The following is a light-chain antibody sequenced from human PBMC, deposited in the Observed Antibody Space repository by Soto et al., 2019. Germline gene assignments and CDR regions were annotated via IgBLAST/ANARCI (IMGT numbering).Light chain of an antibody. J-gene: IGKJ3*01. CDR2: AAS. Sequence: EIVLTQSPGTLSLSPGESATLSCRASQSINNRYLAWYQQKPGQAPRLLIYAASSRATGIPDRFSGSGSGTDFTLTISRLVRENFAVYYCQQFGSSPGLTLVPGTKGDIK. CDR3: QQFGSSPGLT. V-gene: IGKV3-20*01. CDR1: QSINNRY.